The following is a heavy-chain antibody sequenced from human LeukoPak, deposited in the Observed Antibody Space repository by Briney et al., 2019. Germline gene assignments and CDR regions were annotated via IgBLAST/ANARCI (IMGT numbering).Heavy chain of an antibody. CDR3: AKDPYSSSWLIDY. V-gene: IGHV3-30*18. CDR2: ISYDGSNK. CDR1: GFTFSSYG. Sequence: GGSPRLSCAASGFTFSSYGMHWVRQAPGKGLEWVAVISYDGSNKYYADSVKGRFTISRDNSKNTLYLQMNSLRAEDTAVYYCAKDPYSSSWLIDYWGQGTLVTVSS. D-gene: IGHD6-13*01. J-gene: IGHJ4*02.